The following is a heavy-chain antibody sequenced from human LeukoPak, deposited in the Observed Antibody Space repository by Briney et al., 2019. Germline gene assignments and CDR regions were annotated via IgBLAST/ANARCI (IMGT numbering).Heavy chain of an antibody. Sequence: PSETLSLTCAVSGGSISSSNWWSWVRQPPGKGLEWIGEIYHSGSTNYNPSLKSRVTISVDKSKNQFSLKLSSVTAADTAVYYCAIDYYDSNGYYRDAFDIWGQGTMVTVSS. CDR3: AIDYYDSNGYYRDAFDI. V-gene: IGHV4-4*02. CDR2: IYHSGST. J-gene: IGHJ3*02. CDR1: GGSISSSNW. D-gene: IGHD3-22*01.